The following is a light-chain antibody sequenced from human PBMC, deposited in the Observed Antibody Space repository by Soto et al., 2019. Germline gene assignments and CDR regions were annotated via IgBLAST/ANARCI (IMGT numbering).Light chain of an antibody. CDR2: AAS. J-gene: IGKJ3*01. V-gene: IGKV1-39*01. CDR3: QETYSVPFFS. Sequence: DIQLTQSPSSLSASVGDRVTITCRASESISTYLNWFQQNPGKAPRLLIYAASSLHSGVPSRFSGSGSGTDFTLTISSLRPQDFATYYCQETYSVPFFSFGPGTKVDIK. CDR1: ESISTY.